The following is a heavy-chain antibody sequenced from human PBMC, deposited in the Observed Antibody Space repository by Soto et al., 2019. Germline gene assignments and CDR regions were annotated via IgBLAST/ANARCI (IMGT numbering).Heavy chain of an antibody. J-gene: IGHJ4*02. CDR2: IVVGSGNT. V-gene: IGHV1-58*01. D-gene: IGHD3-22*01. Sequence: SVKVSFKASGFTFTSSAVQWLRQARGQRLEWIGWIVVGSGNTNYAQKFQERVTITRDMSTSTAYMELSSLRSEDTAVYYCAVDYYDSSGLDYWGQGTLVTVSS. CDR3: AVDYYDSSGLDY. CDR1: GFTFTSSA.